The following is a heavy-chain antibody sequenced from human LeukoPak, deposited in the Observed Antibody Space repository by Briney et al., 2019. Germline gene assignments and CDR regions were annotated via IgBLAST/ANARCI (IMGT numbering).Heavy chain of an antibody. CDR3: ARDSSTYDSSTLVAY. D-gene: IGHD3-22*01. Sequence: AGSIRLSCAATVFTCSNNAMSWDHQAPGKGLEWMANIKQDGSEIHYVDSVKGRFTISRDNDKHSLYLQMNCLRAEDTAVYYCARDSSTYDSSTLVAYWGQATLVSVSS. J-gene: IGHJ4*02. CDR1: VFTCSNNA. CDR2: IKQDGSEI. V-gene: IGHV3-7*01.